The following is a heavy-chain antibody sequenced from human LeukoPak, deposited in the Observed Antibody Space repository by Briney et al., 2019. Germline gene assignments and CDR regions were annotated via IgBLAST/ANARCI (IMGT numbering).Heavy chain of an antibody. V-gene: IGHV3-30*18. CDR2: ISYDGSNK. J-gene: IGHJ3*02. CDR1: GFTFNSFG. CDR3: AKDYDSSGWAAFDI. D-gene: IGHD3-22*01. Sequence: GRSLRLSCAASGFTFNSFGMHWVRQAPGKGLEWVAVISYDGSNKYFADSVKGRFTISRDNSKNTLYLQLNSLRAEDTAVYYCAKDYDSSGWAAFDIWGQGTMVTVSS.